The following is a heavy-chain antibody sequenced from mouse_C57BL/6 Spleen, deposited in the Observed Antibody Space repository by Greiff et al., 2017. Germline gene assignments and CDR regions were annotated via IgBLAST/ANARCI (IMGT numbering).Heavy chain of an antibody. Sequence: QVQLQQSGAELVRPGASVTLSCKASGYTFTDYEMHWVKQTPVHGLEWIGAIDPETGGTAYNQKFKGKAILTADKSSSTAYMELRSLTSEDSAVYYCTREPPSWYSDGWGTGTTVTVSS. V-gene: IGHV1-15*01. CDR1: GYTFTDYE. CDR3: TREPPSWYSDG. CDR2: IDPETGGT. J-gene: IGHJ1*03.